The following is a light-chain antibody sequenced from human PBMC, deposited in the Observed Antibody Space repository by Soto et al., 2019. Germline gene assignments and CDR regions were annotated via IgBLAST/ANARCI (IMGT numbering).Light chain of an antibody. CDR2: DAS. V-gene: IGKV3-11*01. J-gene: IGKJ4*01. Sequence: ELVLTQSPATLSLSPGERATLSCRASQSVSSSLAWYQQKPGQAPRLLISDASNRATGVPARFSGSGSGTDFTLTISSLEPVDFAVYYCQQRKPFGGGTKVEIK. CDR3: QQRKP. CDR1: QSVSSS.